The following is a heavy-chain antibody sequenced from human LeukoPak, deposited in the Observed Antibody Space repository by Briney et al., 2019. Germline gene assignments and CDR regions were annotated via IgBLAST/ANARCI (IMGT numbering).Heavy chain of an antibody. Sequence: GGSLRLSCAASGFTFSRHGMHWVRQAPGKGLEWVAFIRYDGSDTYYPDSVKGRFTISRDNSENTLYLQMNSLRPEDTAVYYCAKGSYHCSNNCPQYYYYIDVWRKGTTVIVSS. V-gene: IGHV3-30*02. CDR3: AKGSYHCSNNCPQYYYYIDV. J-gene: IGHJ6*03. CDR2: IRYDGSDT. D-gene: IGHD1-20*01. CDR1: GFTFSRHG.